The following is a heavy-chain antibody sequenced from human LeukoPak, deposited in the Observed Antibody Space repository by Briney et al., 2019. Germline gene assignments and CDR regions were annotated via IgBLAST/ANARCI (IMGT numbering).Heavy chain of an antibody. D-gene: IGHD2-15*01. J-gene: IGHJ6*03. CDR2: MNPNSGNT. V-gene: IGHV1-8*01. Sequence: ASVKVSCKASGYTFTGYDINWVRQATGQGLEWMGWMNPNSGNTGYAQKFQGKVTMTRNTSISTAYMELSSLRSEDTAVYYCARAWGYCSGGSCYSWYYYYYMDVWGKGTTVTVSS. CDR3: ARAWGYCSGGSCYSWYYYYYMDV. CDR1: GYTFTGYD.